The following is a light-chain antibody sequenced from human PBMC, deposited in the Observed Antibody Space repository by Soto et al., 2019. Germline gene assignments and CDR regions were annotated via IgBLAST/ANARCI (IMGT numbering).Light chain of an antibody. V-gene: IGLV2-14*01. CDR2: DVS. CDR3: RSYTSSSTPYV. J-gene: IGLJ1*01. CDR1: SSDFGGYNY. Sequence: QSVLTQPASVSGSPGQSITISCTGTSSDFGGYNYVSWYQQHPGKAPKLMIYDVSNRPSGVSNRFSGSKSGNTASLTISGLQAEDEADYYCRSYTSSSTPYVFVTGTWSPS.